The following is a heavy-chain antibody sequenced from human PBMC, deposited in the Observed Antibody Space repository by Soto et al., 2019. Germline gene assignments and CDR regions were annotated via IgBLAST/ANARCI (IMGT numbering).Heavy chain of an antibody. CDR3: TKASPDRHHMDV. V-gene: IGHV3-23*01. Sequence: LRLSCAASGFTFSKFVMRWVRQTPGKGLEWVSTITETGGDTYYTDSVKGRFTISRDNSKNTLYLQMTSLRAEDTALYYCTKASPDRHHMDVWGQGTTVTVSS. J-gene: IGHJ6*02. CDR1: GFTFSKFV. CDR2: ITETGGDT.